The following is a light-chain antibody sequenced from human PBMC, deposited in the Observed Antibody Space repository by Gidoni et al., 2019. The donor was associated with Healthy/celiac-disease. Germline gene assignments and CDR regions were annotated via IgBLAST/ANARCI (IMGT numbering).Light chain of an antibody. CDR1: QSVLYSSNNKNY. V-gene: IGKV4-1*01. CDR2: WAS. J-gene: IGKJ2*01. CDR3: QQYYSTPYT. Sequence: DIVMTQSPDSLAVSLGERATSNCKSSQSVLYSSNNKNYLAWYQRNPGQPPKLLIYWASTRESGVPDRFSGSGSGTDFTLSISSLQAEDVAVYYCQQYYSTPYTFGQGTKLEIK.